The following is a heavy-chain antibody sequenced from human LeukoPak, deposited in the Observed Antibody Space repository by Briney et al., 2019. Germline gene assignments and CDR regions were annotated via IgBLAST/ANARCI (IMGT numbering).Heavy chain of an antibody. CDR2: IYYSGST. V-gene: IGHV4-59*08. CDR3: ARRPTMVRTFDY. J-gene: IGHJ4*02. Sequence: SQTLSLTCTVSGGSIRSHYWSWIRQPPGQGLEWIGYIYYSGSTNYNPSLKSRVTISVDTSKNQFSLKLSSVTAADTAVYYCARRPTMVRTFDYWGQGTLVTVSS. D-gene: IGHD3-10*01. CDR1: GGSIRSHY.